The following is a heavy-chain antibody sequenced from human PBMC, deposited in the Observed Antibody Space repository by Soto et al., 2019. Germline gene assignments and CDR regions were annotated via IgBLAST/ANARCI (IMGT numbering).Heavy chain of an antibody. CDR1: GGSISSGGYY. J-gene: IGHJ6*02. CDR3: ARITGTTLGMDV. Sequence: QVQLQESGPGLVKPSQTLSLTCTVSGGSISSGGYYWRWIRQHPGKGLEWIGYIYYSGSTYYNPSLKSRVTISVDTSKNQSSLKLSSVTAADTAVYYCARITGTTLGMDVWGQGTTVTVSS. D-gene: IGHD1-20*01. CDR2: IYYSGST. V-gene: IGHV4-31*03.